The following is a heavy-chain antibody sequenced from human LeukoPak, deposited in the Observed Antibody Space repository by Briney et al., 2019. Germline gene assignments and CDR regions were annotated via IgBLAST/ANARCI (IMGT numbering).Heavy chain of an antibody. J-gene: IGHJ5*02. Sequence: SETLSLTCTVSGGSISSYYWSWIRQPAGKGLEWIGRIYTSGSTNYNPSLKSRVTMSVDTSKNQFSLKLSSVTAADTAVYYCARDPLGVDTAMDPYNWFDPWGQGTLVTVSS. CDR3: ARDPLGVDTAMDPYNWFDP. CDR2: IYTSGST. V-gene: IGHV4-4*07. D-gene: IGHD5-18*01. CDR1: GGSISSYY.